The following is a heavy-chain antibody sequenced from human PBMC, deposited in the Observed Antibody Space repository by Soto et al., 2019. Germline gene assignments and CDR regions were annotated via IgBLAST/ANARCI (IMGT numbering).Heavy chain of an antibody. J-gene: IGHJ2*01. CDR1: GGTFSSYT. Sequence: QVQLVQSGAEVKKPGSSVKVSCKASGGTFSSYTISWVRQAPGQGLEWMGRIIPILGIANYAQKFQGRVTITADKATSTAYMELSSLRSEDKAVYYYERDFGVVTSYWYFDLWGRGTLVTVSS. V-gene: IGHV1-69*08. CDR2: IIPILGIA. CDR3: ERDFGVVTSYWYFDL. D-gene: IGHD3-3*01.